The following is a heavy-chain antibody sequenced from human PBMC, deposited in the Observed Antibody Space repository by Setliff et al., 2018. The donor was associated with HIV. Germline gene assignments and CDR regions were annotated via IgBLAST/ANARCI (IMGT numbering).Heavy chain of an antibody. CDR2: IYYSGNT. D-gene: IGHD5-12*01. Sequence: KTSETLSLTCTVSGGSISSSSYYWGWIRQPPGKGLEWIGSIYYSGNTYYNPSLKGRVTISVDTSKNQFSLKLSSVTAADTAVYYCASYRKAERWLQLGGNFDYWGQGTLVTVSS. V-gene: IGHV4-39*01. CDR1: GGSISSSSYY. CDR3: ASYRKAERWLQLGGNFDY. J-gene: IGHJ4*02.